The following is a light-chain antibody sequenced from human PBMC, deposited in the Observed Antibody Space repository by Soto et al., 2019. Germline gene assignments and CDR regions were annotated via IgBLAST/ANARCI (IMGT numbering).Light chain of an antibody. CDR2: WAS. J-gene: IGKJ4*01. CDR3: QQYYSTPLT. V-gene: IGKV4-1*01. Sequence: DIVMTQSPDSLAVSLGERATINCKSSQSVLYSSNNKNYLAWYQQKPGQPPKLLIYWASTRESGVPDRLSGSGSGTDFTLTISRLQAEDVAVYYCQQYYSTPLTFGGGTKVEIK. CDR1: QSVLYSSNNKNY.